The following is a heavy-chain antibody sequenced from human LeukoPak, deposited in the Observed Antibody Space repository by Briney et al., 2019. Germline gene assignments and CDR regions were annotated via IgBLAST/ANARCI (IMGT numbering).Heavy chain of an antibody. J-gene: IGHJ5*02. CDR1: GGSISSYY. CDR2: IYYSGST. D-gene: IGHD6-13*01. V-gene: IGHV4-59*01. CDR3: ARALYSSSWGRFDP. Sequence: SETLSLTCTVSGGSISSYYWSWIRQPAGKGLEWIGYIYYSGSTNYNPSLKSRVTISVDTSKNQFSLKLSSVTAADTAVYYCARALYSSSWGRFDPWGQGTLVTVSS.